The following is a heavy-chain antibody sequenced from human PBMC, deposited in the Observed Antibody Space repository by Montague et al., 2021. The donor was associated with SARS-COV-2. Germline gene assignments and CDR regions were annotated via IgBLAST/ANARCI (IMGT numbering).Heavy chain of an antibody. J-gene: IGHJ6*02. CDR3: ARDHMTTMFMVYYYGMDV. CDR1: GDSISSYY. D-gene: IGHD5-24*01. CDR2: IYTSGST. V-gene: IGHV4-4*07. Sequence: SETLSLTCTVSGDSISSYYWGWIRQPAGKGLEWIGRIYTSGSTXXXPSXXXRVTMSVDTSKNQFSLKLSSVTAADTAVYYCARDHMTTMFMVYYYGMDVWGQGTTVTVSS.